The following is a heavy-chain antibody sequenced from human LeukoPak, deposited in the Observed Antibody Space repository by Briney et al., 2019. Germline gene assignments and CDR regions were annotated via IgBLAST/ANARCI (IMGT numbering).Heavy chain of an antibody. CDR1: GFTFSSYD. CDR2: ITIRSTYI. J-gene: IGHJ6*02. Sequence: TGGSLRLSCAASGFTFSSYDMHWVRQLTGKGLEWVSSITIRSTYIYYADSVKGRFTISRDDAKNSLYLQMNSLRAEDTAVYYCARAPYASSTPLYYYGLDVWGQGTTVTVSS. CDR3: ARAPYASSTPLYYYGLDV. D-gene: IGHD6-6*01. V-gene: IGHV3-21*01.